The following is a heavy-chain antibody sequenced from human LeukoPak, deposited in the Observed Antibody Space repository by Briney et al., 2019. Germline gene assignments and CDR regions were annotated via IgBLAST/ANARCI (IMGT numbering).Heavy chain of an antibody. J-gene: IGHJ3*02. CDR2: ISSFSGTI. CDR1: EFIFSSSE. Sequence: GGSLRLSCAASEFIFSSSEMNWVRQAPGKGLEWVSYISSFSGTINYADSVKGRFTISRDNAKNSLYLQMNSLRAEDTAVYYCARLLGYCSSTSCLGAFDIWGQGTMVTVSS. CDR3: ARLLGYCSSTSCLGAFDI. V-gene: IGHV3-48*01. D-gene: IGHD2-2*01.